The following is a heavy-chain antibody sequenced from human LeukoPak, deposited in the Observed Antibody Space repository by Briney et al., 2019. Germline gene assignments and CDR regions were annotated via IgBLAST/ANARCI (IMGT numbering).Heavy chain of an antibody. CDR2: IYYSGST. CDR1: GGSISSYY. Sequence: PSETLSLTCTVSGGSISSYYWSWIRQPPGKGLEWIGYIYYSGSTNYNPSLKSRVTISVDTSKNQFSLKLSSVTAADTAVYYCARGRSWDWGSSLHQFDYWGQRTLVTVSS. D-gene: IGHD6-6*01. V-gene: IGHV4-59*01. CDR3: ARGRSWDWGSSLHQFDY. J-gene: IGHJ4*02.